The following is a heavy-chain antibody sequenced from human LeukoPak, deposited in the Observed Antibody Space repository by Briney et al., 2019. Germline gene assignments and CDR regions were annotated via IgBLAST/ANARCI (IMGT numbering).Heavy chain of an antibody. CDR2: ISSSGTTI. CDR1: GFTFSSYE. CDR3: ARVRYQTADY. D-gene: IGHD3-16*02. J-gene: IGHJ4*02. Sequence: GGSLRLSCAASGFTFSSYEMNWVRQAPGKGLEWVPYISSSGTTIHYADSVKGRFTISRDNAKNSLYLQLNSLRVEDTAVYYCARVRYQTADYWGQGTLVTVSS. V-gene: IGHV3-48*03.